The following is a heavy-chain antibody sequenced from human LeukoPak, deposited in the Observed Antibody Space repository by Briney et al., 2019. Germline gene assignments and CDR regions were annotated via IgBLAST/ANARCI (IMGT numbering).Heavy chain of an antibody. CDR3: ARRSYSASFDP. V-gene: IGHV4-39*01. J-gene: IGHJ5*02. Sequence: SETLSLTCTVSGDSINDDDYYWGWIRQPPGKGLEHIGSVPYGGSTYYSPSLKSRVNIYIDISKNQFSLELRSVTAADTAVYYCARRSYSASFDPWGQGSLVTVSS. CDR1: GDSINDDDYY. D-gene: IGHD2-21*01. CDR2: VPYGGST.